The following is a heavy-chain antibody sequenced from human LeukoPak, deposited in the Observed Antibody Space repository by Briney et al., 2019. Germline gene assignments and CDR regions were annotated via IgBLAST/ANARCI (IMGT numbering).Heavy chain of an antibody. Sequence: GGSLRLSCAASGFTFNDYWMSWVRQAPGKGLEWVANIKQDGSEKYYGDSVKGRFTISRDNAKNSLYLQMNSLRAEDTAVYYCAKGSDTFGGAFDIWGQGTVVTVSS. CDR3: AKGSDTFGGAFDI. CDR1: GFTFNDYW. CDR2: IKQDGSEK. J-gene: IGHJ3*02. D-gene: IGHD3-16*01. V-gene: IGHV3-7*03.